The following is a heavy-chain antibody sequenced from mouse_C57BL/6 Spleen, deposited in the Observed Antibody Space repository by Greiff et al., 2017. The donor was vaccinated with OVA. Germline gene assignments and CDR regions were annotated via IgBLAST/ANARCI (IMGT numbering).Heavy chain of an antibody. V-gene: IGHV14-4*01. J-gene: IGHJ4*01. Sequence: EVQLVESGAELVRPGASVKLSCTASGFNIKDDYMHWVKQRPEQGLEWIGWIDPENGDTEYASKFQGKATITADTSSNTAYLQLSSLTSEDTAVYYCTRYSNVYAMDYWGQGTSVTVSS. CDR2: IDPENGDT. D-gene: IGHD2-5*01. CDR3: TRYSNVYAMDY. CDR1: GFNIKDDY.